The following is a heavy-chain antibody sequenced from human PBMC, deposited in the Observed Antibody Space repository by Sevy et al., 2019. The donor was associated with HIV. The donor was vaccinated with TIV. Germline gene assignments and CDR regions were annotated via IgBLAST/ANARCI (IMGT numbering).Heavy chain of an antibody. CDR3: ARGIVDCWRGSSNRGYSYGVGDAFDI. V-gene: IGHV3-11*01. Sequence: GGSLRLSCAASGFTFSDYYMSWIRQAPGKGLEWVSYISSSGSTIYYADSVKGRFTISRDNAKNSLYLQMNSLRAEDTAVYYCARGIVDCWRGSSNRGYSYGVGDAFDIWGQGTMVTVSS. CDR2: ISSSGSTI. CDR1: GFTFSDYY. J-gene: IGHJ3*02. D-gene: IGHD5-18*01.